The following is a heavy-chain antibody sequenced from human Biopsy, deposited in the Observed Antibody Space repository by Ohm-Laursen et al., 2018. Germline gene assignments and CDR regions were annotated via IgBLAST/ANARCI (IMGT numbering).Heavy chain of an antibody. D-gene: IGHD6-6*01. CDR3: ARGYSRRVSIFEASIYWFDT. Sequence: SSVKVSCKASGYSFSTYDVNWVRQARGQGLEWMGWMIPSSGKTGYAQRFQGRVTLTMNTSISTAYMELSGLRSEDTAVYFCARGYSRRVSIFEASIYWFDTWGQGPLVTVSS. V-gene: IGHV1-8*01. J-gene: IGHJ5*02. CDR2: MIPSSGKT. CDR1: GYSFSTYD.